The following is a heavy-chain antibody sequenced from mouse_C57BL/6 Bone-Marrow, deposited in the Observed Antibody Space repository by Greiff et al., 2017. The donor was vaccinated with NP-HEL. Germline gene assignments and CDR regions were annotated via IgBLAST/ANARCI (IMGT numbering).Heavy chain of an antibody. V-gene: IGHV1-9*01. CDR3: ARDYYGSSYFDY. CDR2: ILPGSGNT. Sequence: VKLMESGAELMKPGASVKLSCKATGYTFTGNWIEWVKQRPGHGLEWIGEILPGSGNTYYNERFKGKATFTADTSSNPAYMQLSSLTTEDSAIYYCARDYYGSSYFDYWGQGTTLTVSS. D-gene: IGHD1-1*01. CDR1: GYTFTGNW. J-gene: IGHJ2*01.